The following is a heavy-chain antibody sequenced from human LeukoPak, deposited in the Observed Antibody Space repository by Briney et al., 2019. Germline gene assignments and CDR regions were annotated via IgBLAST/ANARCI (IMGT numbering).Heavy chain of an antibody. J-gene: IGHJ6*03. CDR1: GYTFTGYY. D-gene: IGHD5-18*01. V-gene: IGHV1-2*06. CDR2: INPNSGGT. Sequence: GASVKVSCKASGYTFTGYYMHWVRQAPGQGLEWMGRINPNSGGTNYAQKFQGRVTMTRDTSISTAYMELSRLRSDDTAVYYCARVQPYTSGYYYYYYMDVWGKGTTVTVSS. CDR3: ARVQPYTSGYYYYYYMDV.